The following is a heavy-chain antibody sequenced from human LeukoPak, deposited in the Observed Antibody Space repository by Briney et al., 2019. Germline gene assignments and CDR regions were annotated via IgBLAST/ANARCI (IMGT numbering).Heavy chain of an antibody. CDR2: IKQDGSET. CDR1: GFTFSSYW. V-gene: IGHV3-7*03. CDR3: AKTMGYYYIDV. Sequence: PGGSLRLSCTFSGFTFSSYWMSWVCQAPGKGLEWVANIKQDGSETHYVDSVKGRFTISRDNAKNSLYLQMNSLRAEDTAVYYCAKTMGYYYIDVWGKGTTVTVSS. J-gene: IGHJ6*03.